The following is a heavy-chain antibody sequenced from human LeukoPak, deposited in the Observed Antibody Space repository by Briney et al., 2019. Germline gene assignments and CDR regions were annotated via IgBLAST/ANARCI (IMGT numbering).Heavy chain of an antibody. J-gene: IGHJ5*02. D-gene: IGHD2-2*02. Sequence: SVKVSCKASGGTFSSYAISWVRQAPGQGLEWMGGIIPIFGTANYAQKFQGRVTITADESTSTTYMELSSLRSEDTAVYYCARSKVPGYCSSTSCYTQNWFDPWGQGTLVTVSS. CDR1: GGTFSSYA. V-gene: IGHV1-69*01. CDR2: IIPIFGTA. CDR3: ARSKVPGYCSSTSCYTQNWFDP.